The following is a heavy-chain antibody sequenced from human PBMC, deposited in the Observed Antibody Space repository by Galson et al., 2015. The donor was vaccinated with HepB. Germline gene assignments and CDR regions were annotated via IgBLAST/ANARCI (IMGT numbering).Heavy chain of an antibody. D-gene: IGHD3-10*01. CDR3: ARDAAEGVRGVTTLHTYYYYGMDV. Sequence: SVKVSCKASGYTFTSYAMHWVRQAPGQRLEWMGWINAGNGNTKYSQKFQGRVTITRDTSASTAYMELSSLRSEDTAVYYCARDAAEGVRGVTTLHTYYYYGMDVWGQGTTVTVSS. CDR1: GYTFTSYA. J-gene: IGHJ6*02. V-gene: IGHV1-3*01. CDR2: INAGNGNT.